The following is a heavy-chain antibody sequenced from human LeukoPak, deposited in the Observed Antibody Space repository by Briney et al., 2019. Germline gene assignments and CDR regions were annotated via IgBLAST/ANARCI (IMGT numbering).Heavy chain of an antibody. Sequence: ASVKVSCKASGYTFTGYYMHWVRQAPGQGLEWMGWINPNSGGTNYAQKFQGWVTMTRDTSISTAYMELSRLRSDDTAVYYCARGRPITMVRGVPGYYFDYWGQGTLVTVSS. J-gene: IGHJ4*02. D-gene: IGHD3-10*01. CDR2: INPNSGGT. CDR3: ARGRPITMVRGVPGYYFDY. CDR1: GYTFTGYY. V-gene: IGHV1-2*04.